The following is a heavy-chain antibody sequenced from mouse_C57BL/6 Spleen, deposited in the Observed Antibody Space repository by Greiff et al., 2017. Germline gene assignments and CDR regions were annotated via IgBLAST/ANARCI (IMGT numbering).Heavy chain of an antibody. CDR3: ARGLLRYYYAMDY. D-gene: IGHD1-1*01. J-gene: IGHJ4*01. Sequence: ESGPGLVKPSQSLSLTCSVTGYSITSGYYWNWIRQLPGNKLEWMGYISYDGSNNYNPSLKNRISITRDTSKNQFFLKLNSVTTEDTATYYCARGLLRYYYAMDYWGQGTSVTVSS. V-gene: IGHV3-6*01. CDR1: GYSITSGYY. CDR2: ISYDGSN.